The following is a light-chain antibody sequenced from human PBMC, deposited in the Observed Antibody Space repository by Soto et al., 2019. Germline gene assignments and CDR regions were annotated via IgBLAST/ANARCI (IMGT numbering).Light chain of an antibody. J-gene: IGKJ5*01. V-gene: IGKV3-20*01. CDR2: DAS. CDR1: QTVTNDY. Sequence: VLTQSPVTLSLSPGERATLSCRATQTVTNDYLAWYQQKDGQPPRLLIYDASTRATGVPDRFSGSASGPEYTLTISRLEPEDFAVYSCQQYGFSPISFGQGTRLEIK. CDR3: QQYGFSPIS.